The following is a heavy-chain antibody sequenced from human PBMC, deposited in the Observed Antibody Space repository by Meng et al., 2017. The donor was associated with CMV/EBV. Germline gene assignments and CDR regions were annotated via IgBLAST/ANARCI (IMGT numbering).Heavy chain of an antibody. J-gene: IGHJ4*02. CDR2: ISAYNGNT. CDR1: GYTFTSDG. Sequence: ASVKVSCKASGYTFTSDGISWVRQAPGQGLEWMGWISAYNGNTNYAQKLQGRVTMTTDTSTSTAYMELRSLRSDDTAVYYCARGDTVTTGGGFEAHRGGLFDYWGQGTLVTVSS. V-gene: IGHV1-18*01. CDR3: ARGDTVTTGGGFEAHRGGLFDY. D-gene: IGHD4-11*01.